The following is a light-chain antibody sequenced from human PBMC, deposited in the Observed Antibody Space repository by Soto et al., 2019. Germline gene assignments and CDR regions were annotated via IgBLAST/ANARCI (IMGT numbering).Light chain of an antibody. CDR2: DVS. J-gene: IGLJ1*01. V-gene: IGLV2-11*01. CDR1: SSDVGGYNY. Sequence: QSALAQPRSVSGSPGQSVTISCTGTSSDVGGYNYVSWYQQHPGKAPKLMIYDVSKRPSGVPDRFSGSKSGNTASLTISGLQAEDEADYYCCSYAGSYTYVFVTGTKVTV. CDR3: CSYAGSYTYV.